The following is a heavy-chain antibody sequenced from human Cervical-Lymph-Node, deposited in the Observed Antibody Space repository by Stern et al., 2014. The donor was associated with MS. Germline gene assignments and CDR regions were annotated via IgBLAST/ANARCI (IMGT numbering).Heavy chain of an antibody. CDR2: ISGISGST. Sequence: EVQLVESGGGWVQPGGSLRLSCAASGITLRNHIMTWVRQPPGKGPEWVSSISGISGSTYYADSVKGRFSVSSDNSLEMNSLRVEDTARYYCAGARGYDYVSYWGPGTLVTVSS. CDR3: AGARGYDYVSY. D-gene: IGHD3-16*01. CDR1: GITLRNHI. J-gene: IGHJ4*02. V-gene: IGHV3-23*04.